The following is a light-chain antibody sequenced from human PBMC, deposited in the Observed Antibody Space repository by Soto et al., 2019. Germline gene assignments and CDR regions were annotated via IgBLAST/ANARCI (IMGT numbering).Light chain of an antibody. J-gene: IGLJ2*01. Sequence: QSALTQPASVSGSPGQSVTISCTGSSSDVGGYNYVSWYQHHPGRAPKVVIFELSNRPSGVSHRFSGSKSGNTASLTISGLQAEDEVDYYCSSYTTSSTRGVGFGGGTKLTVL. CDR1: SSDVGGYNY. CDR3: SSYTTSSTRGVG. V-gene: IGLV2-14*01. CDR2: ELS.